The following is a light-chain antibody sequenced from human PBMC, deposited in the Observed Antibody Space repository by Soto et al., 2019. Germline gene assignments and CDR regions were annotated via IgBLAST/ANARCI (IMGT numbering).Light chain of an antibody. CDR3: QQYGSSPT. Sequence: EIVMTQSPATLSVSPGERATLSCRASQSIGSNLAWYQQKPGQAPRLLIYGAGSRATGIPDRFSGSGSGTDFILTISRLEPEDFAVYYCQQYGSSPTFGQGTKVDIK. J-gene: IGKJ1*01. CDR2: GAG. V-gene: IGKV3-20*01. CDR1: QSIGSN.